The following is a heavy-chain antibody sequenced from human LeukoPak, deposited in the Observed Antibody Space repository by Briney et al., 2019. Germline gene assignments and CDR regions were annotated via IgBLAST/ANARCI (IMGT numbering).Heavy chain of an antibody. CDR3: ATVYSSSWNPDY. Sequence: ASVNVSCRVSGYTLTDLSMHWVRQAPGKGLEWMGGFDPEDGETVYAQKFQGRVTMTEDTSTDTAYMELSSPRSEDTAVYYCATVYSSSWNPDYWGQGTLVTVSS. CDR2: FDPEDGET. D-gene: IGHD6-13*01. V-gene: IGHV1-24*01. J-gene: IGHJ4*02. CDR1: GYTLTDLS.